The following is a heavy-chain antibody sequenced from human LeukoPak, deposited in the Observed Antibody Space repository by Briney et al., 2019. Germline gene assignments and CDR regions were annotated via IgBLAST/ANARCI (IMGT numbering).Heavy chain of an antibody. V-gene: IGHV4-34*01. CDR1: GGSFSGYY. CDR2: MSHTGAT. J-gene: IGHJ6*02. D-gene: IGHD3-9*01. Sequence: PSETLSLTCAVFGGSFSGYYWGWIRQSPEKGRGWIGEMSHTGATNYNPSLKSRVTVSVDTSKKQFSLNLRSVTAADTAVYYCARGLHYNILTGGMDVWGQGTTVIVSS. CDR3: ARGLHYNILTGGMDV.